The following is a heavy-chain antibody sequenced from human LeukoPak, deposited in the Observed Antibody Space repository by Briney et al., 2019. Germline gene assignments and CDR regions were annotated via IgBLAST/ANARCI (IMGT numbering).Heavy chain of an antibody. V-gene: IGHV4-31*03. J-gene: IGHJ4*02. D-gene: IGHD3-9*01. CDR1: GGSISSGGYY. CDR3: ARDSGYDILTGYSPYFDY. CDR2: IYYSGST. Sequence: SETLSLTCTVSGGSISSGGYYWSWIRQHPGKGLEWIGYIYYSGSTYYNPSFKSRVTISVDTSRNQFSLKLSSVTAADTAVYYCARDSGYDILTGYSPYFDYWGQGTLVTVSS.